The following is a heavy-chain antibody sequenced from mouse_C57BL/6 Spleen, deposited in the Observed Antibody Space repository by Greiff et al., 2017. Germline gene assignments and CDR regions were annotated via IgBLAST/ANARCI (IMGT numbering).Heavy chain of an antibody. CDR1: GYAFSSSW. CDR3: ARSILYYGCSNWYFDV. V-gene: IGHV1-82*01. CDR2: IYPGDGDT. D-gene: IGHD1-1*01. J-gene: IGHJ1*03. Sequence: VQLQQSGPELVKPGASVKISCKASGYAFSSSWMNWVKQRPGKGLEWIGRIYPGDGDTNYNGKFKGKATLTADKSSSTAYMQLSSLTSEDSAVYFCARSILYYGCSNWYFDVWGTGTTVTVSS.